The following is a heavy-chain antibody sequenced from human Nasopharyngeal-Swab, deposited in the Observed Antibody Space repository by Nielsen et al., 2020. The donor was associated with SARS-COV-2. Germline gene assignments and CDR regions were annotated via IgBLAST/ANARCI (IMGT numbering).Heavy chain of an antibody. V-gene: IGHV3-30*04. D-gene: IGHD3-10*01. CDR2: ISYDGSNK. Sequence: VRQAPGKGLEWVAVISYDGSNKYYADSVKGRFTISRDNSKNTLYLQMNSLRAEETEVYYWEREGRGKGEYWSQGNLGTVSS. CDR3: EREGRGKGEY. J-gene: IGHJ4*02.